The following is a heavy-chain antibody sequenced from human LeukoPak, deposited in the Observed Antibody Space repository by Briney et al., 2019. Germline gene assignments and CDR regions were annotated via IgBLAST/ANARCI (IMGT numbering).Heavy chain of an antibody. J-gene: IGHJ4*02. CDR1: GGSISSYY. Sequence: SETLSLTCTVSGGSISSYYWSWIRQPPGKGLGWIGYIYYSGSTNYNRSLKSRVTISVDTSKNQFSLKLSSVTAADTAVYYCARDGSRRPGIAAAGFDYWGQGTLVTVSS. V-gene: IGHV4-59*01. CDR2: IYYSGST. D-gene: IGHD6-13*01. CDR3: ARDGSRRPGIAAAGFDY.